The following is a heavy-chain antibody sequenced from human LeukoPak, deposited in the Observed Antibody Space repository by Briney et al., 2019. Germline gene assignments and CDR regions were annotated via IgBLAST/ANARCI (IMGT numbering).Heavy chain of an antibody. D-gene: IGHD2-15*01. CDR3: ARDAFLCSGGSCCFYYYYYGMDV. CDR1: GFTFSSYA. CDR2: ISYDGSNK. J-gene: IGHJ6*02. V-gene: IGHV3-30-3*01. Sequence: GGSLRLSCAASGFTFSSYAMHWVRQAPGKGLEWVAVISYDGSNKYYADSVKGRFTISRDNSKNTLYLQMNSLRAEDTAVYYCARDAFLCSGGSCCFYYYYYGMDVWGQGTTVTVSS.